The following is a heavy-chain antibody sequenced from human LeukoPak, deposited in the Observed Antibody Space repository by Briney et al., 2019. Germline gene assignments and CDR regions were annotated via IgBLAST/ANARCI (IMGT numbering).Heavy chain of an antibody. V-gene: IGHV4-61*05. D-gene: IGHD3-22*01. J-gene: IGHJ4*02. CDR1: GGSISSSSYY. Sequence: SETLSLTCTVSGGSISSSSYYWGWIRQPPGKGLEWIGYIYYTGSTNYNPSLKSRVTISIDTSKNQFSLKLTSVTAADTAVYYCARYGYYDSSGTLDYWGQGTLVTVSS. CDR3: ARYGYYDSSGTLDY. CDR2: IYYTGST.